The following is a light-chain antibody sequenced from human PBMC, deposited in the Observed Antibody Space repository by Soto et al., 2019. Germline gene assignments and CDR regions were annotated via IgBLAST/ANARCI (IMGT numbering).Light chain of an antibody. CDR3: SSYTTSASLL. CDR2: EVN. Sequence: QSALTQPASVSGSPGQSIAISCTGTTSDVGAYNYVSWYQRHPGKAPKLMIYEVNTRPSGVSNRFSGSKSGNTASLTISGLQAEDEADYYCSSYTTSASLLFGGGTQLTVL. J-gene: IGLJ2*01. V-gene: IGLV2-14*01. CDR1: TSDVGAYNY.